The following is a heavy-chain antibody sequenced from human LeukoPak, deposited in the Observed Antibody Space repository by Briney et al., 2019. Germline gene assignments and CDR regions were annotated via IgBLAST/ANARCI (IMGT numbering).Heavy chain of an antibody. CDR3: ARDLWFDP. J-gene: IGHJ5*02. CDR2: ISSRSSTI. CDR1: GFTFSTHD. V-gene: IGHV3-48*04. Sequence: GGSLRLSCAASGFTFSTHDLNWVRQAPGKGLEWVSFISSRSSTIYYADSVKGRFTISRDNAKNSLYLQMNSLRAEDTAVYYCARDLWFDPWGQGTLVTVSS.